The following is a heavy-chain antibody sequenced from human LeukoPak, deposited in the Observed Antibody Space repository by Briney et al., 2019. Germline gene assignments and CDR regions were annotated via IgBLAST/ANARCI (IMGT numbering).Heavy chain of an antibody. CDR3: ARDGVAAAANDAFDI. CDR1: GFTFSSYW. D-gene: IGHD6-13*01. CDR2: INSDGSST. Sequence: PGGSLRLSCAASGFTFSSYWMHWVRQAPGKGLVWVSRINSDGSSTSYADSVKGRYAISRDNAKNTLYLQMNSLRAEDTAVYYCARDGVAAAANDAFDIWGQGTVVTVSS. V-gene: IGHV3-74*01. J-gene: IGHJ3*02.